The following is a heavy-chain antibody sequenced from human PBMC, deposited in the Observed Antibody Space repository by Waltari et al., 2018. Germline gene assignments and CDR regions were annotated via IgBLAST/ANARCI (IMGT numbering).Heavy chain of an antibody. D-gene: IGHD2-2*01. CDR3: TRRDRYCTSTTCPDGFDI. Sequence: QVQLQESGPGLVKPSQILSLTCTVSGASISNGGYYWTWIRQHPGKGLEWIGHVYYSGTTYYNPSLKSRIIISLDTSKNQFSLTLYFVTAADTAVYFCTRRDRYCTSTTCPDGFDIWGQGTTVTVSS. CDR2: VYYSGTT. J-gene: IGHJ6*02. CDR1: GASISNGGYY. V-gene: IGHV4-31*03.